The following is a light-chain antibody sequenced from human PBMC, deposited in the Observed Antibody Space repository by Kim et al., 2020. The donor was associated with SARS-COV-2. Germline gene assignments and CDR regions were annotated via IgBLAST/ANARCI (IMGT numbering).Light chain of an antibody. J-gene: IGKJ2*01. CDR2: DAS. V-gene: IGKV3-15*01. CDR3: QQSNNWPYT. Sequence: PGERVTHACRASESVTTNLAWNQQTPGQAPRVLIYDASTRATGIPARFSGSGSGTEFTLTISSLQSEDFAVYYCQQSNNWPYTFGQGTKLEI. CDR1: ESVTTN.